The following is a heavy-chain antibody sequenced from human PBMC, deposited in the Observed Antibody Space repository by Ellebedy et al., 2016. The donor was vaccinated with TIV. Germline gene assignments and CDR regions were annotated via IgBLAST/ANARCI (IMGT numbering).Heavy chain of an antibody. CDR1: GYIFTNYF. D-gene: IGHD3-3*01. J-gene: IGHJ4*02. V-gene: IGHV1-46*01. Sequence: ASVKVSCKASGYIFTNYFIHWVRQAPGQGLEWMGIFKPSGASTSYAQKFQGRVTMTRDTSTTTVYMELSSLRSEDTAVYYCARQVGDFWSGHLGAYLDYWGQGTLVTVSS. CDR3: ARQVGDFWSGHLGAYLDY. CDR2: FKPSGAST.